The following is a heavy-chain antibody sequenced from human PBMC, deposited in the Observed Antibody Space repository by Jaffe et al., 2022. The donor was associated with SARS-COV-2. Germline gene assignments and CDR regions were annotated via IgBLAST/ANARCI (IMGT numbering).Heavy chain of an antibody. CDR1: GFTFDDYA. CDR3: AKDGSSSWRYGATYDY. D-gene: IGHD6-13*01. CDR2: ISWNSGSI. Sequence: EVQLVESGGGLVQPGRSLRLSCAASGFTFDDYAMHWVRQAPGKGLEWVSGISWNSGSIGYADSVKGRFTISRDNAKNSLYLQMNSLRAEDTALYYCAKDGSSSWRYGATYDYWGQGTLVTVSS. V-gene: IGHV3-9*01. J-gene: IGHJ4*02.